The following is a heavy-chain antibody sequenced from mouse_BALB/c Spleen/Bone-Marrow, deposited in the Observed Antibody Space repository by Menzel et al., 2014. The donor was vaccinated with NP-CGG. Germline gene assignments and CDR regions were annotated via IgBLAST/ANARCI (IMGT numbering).Heavy chain of an antibody. Sequence: EVKLVESGGGRMQPGGSLKLSCADSGFDFSRYWMSWVRQAPGKGLEWIGEINPDSSTINYTPSLKDKFIIFRDNAKNTLSLQMSKVRSEDTALYYCARMHYYGYVAYWGQGTLVTVSA. J-gene: IGHJ3*01. D-gene: IGHD1-2*01. CDR2: INPDSSTI. V-gene: IGHV4-1*02. CDR1: GFDFSRYW. CDR3: ARMHYYGYVAY.